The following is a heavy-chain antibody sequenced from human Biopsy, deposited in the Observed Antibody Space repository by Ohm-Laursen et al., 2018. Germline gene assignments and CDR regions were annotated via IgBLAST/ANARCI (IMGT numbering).Heavy chain of an antibody. Sequence: SLRLSCAASGFTFSSYAMTWVRQAPEKGLEWVSVINTSGGSTHYAVSVKGRFTISRDNSKNTLYLRMSSLRAEDTAVYYCAKPADSYGSEFYFDYWGQGTLLTVSS. J-gene: IGHJ4*02. CDR1: GFTFSSYA. V-gene: IGHV3-23*01. CDR3: AKPADSYGSEFYFDY. D-gene: IGHD4-17*01. CDR2: INTSGGST.